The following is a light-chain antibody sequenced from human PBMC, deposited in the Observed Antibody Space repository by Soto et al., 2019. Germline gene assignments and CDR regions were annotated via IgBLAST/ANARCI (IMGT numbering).Light chain of an antibody. Sequence: EVVLTQSPATLSLSPGERAILSCRASQSVSSYLAWYQQKPGQAPRLLIYDASNRVTGIPARFSGSGSGTDFTLTFSSLEPEDFAVYYCQQRGSWPRTFGQGTKVDIK. J-gene: IGKJ1*01. CDR1: QSVSSY. CDR2: DAS. V-gene: IGKV3-11*01. CDR3: QQRGSWPRT.